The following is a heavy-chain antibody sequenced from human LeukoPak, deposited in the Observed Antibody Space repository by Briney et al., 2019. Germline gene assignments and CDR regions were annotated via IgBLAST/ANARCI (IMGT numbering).Heavy chain of an antibody. V-gene: IGHV3-74*01. Sequence: PGGSLRLSCAASGFTFSSYWMHWVRQAPGKGLVWVSRINRDGSSTSYADSVKGRFTISRDNAKNTLYLQMNSLRAEDTAVYYCARDGPARIMITFGGVIYPHAFDIWGKGTMVTVS. J-gene: IGHJ3*02. CDR1: GFTFSSYW. CDR3: ARDGPARIMITFGGVIYPHAFDI. D-gene: IGHD3-16*01. CDR2: INRDGSST.